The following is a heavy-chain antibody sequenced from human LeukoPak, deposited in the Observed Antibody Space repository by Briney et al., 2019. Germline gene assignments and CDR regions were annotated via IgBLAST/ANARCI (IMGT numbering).Heavy chain of an antibody. D-gene: IGHD2-2*01. CDR1: GGTFSSYA. CDR3: ARGQVRYCSSTSCSSGFDY. Sequence: SVKVSCKASGGTFSSYAISWVRQAPGQGLEWMGGIIPIFGTANYAQKLQGRVTITADESTSTAYMELSSLRSEDTAVYYCARGQVRYCSSTSCSSGFDYWGQGTLVTVSS. J-gene: IGHJ4*02. V-gene: IGHV1-69*13. CDR2: IIPIFGTA.